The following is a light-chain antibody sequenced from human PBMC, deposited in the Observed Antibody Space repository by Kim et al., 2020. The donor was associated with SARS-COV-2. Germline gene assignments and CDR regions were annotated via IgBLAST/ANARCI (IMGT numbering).Light chain of an antibody. CDR1: KLWDKY. CDR2: EDT. V-gene: IGLV3-1*01. J-gene: IGLJ2*01. CDR3: QAWDSSTAV. Sequence: SVSPGQTASITCSGDKLWDKYACWYQQKPGQSPVLVIYEDTKRPSGIPERFSGSNSGNTATLTISGIQAMDEADYYCQAWDSSTAVFGGGTKLTVL.